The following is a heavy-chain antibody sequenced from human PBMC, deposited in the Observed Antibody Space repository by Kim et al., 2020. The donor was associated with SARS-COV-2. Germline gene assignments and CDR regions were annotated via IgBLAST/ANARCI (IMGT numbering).Heavy chain of an antibody. CDR3: AKTLWFGELFRIGGFDY. D-gene: IGHD3-10*01. Sequence: GKQRLTITRDNSETTLYQQMNSLRAEDTAVYYCAKTLWFGELFRIGGFDYWGQGTLVTVSS. V-gene: IGHV3-23*02. J-gene: IGHJ4*02.